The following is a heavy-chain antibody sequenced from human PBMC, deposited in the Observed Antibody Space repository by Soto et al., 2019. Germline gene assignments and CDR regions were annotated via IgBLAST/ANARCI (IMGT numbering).Heavy chain of an antibody. D-gene: IGHD3-10*02. CDR2: IIPILGIA. CDR3: ATRPPQEDSYVRDY. V-gene: IGHV1-69*02. Sequence: QVQLVQSGAEVKKPGSSVKVSCKASGGTFSSYTISWVRQAPGQGLEWMGRIIPILGIANYAQKFQGRVTITAHKSTSTAYMELSSLRSEDTAVYYCATRPPQEDSYVRDYWVEGTLVSVSS. J-gene: IGHJ4*02. CDR1: GGTFSSYT.